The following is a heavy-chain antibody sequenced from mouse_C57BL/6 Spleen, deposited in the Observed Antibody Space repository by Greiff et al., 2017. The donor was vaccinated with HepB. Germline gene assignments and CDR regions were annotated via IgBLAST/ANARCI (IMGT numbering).Heavy chain of an antibody. CDR1: GYSFTGYF. CDR2: INPYNGDT. Sequence: VQLQQSGPELVKPGDSVKISCKASGYSFTGYFMNWVMQSHGKSLEWIGRINPYNGDTFYNQKFKGKATLTVDKASSTAHMELRSLTSEDSAVYYCAKSDGYYVFLDYWGQGTTLTVSS. CDR3: AKSDGYYVFLDY. D-gene: IGHD2-3*01. V-gene: IGHV1-20*01. J-gene: IGHJ2*01.